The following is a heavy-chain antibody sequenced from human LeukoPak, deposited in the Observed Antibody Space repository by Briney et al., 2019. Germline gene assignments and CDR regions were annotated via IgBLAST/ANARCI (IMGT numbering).Heavy chain of an antibody. Sequence: SETLSLTCAVYGGSFSGYYRSWIRQPPGKGLEWIGEINHSGSTNYNPSLKSRVTISVDTSKNQFSLKLSSVTAADTAVYYCAREHYYDSSGYYPIDYWGQGTLVTVSS. D-gene: IGHD3-22*01. CDR1: GGSFSGYY. V-gene: IGHV4-34*01. J-gene: IGHJ4*02. CDR2: INHSGST. CDR3: AREHYYDSSGYYPIDY.